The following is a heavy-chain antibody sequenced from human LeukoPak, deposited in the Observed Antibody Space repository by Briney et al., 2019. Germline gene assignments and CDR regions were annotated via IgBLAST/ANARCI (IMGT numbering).Heavy chain of an antibody. CDR2: IIPIFGTA. V-gene: IGHV1-69*01. Sequence: GASVKVSCKASGGTFSSYAISWVRQAPGQGLEWMGGIIPIFGTANYAQKFQGRVTITADESTSTAYMELSSLRSEDTAVYYCARLGAARCEGYYYYGMDVWGQGTTVTVSS. CDR3: ARLGAARCEGYYYYGMDV. D-gene: IGHD6-6*01. J-gene: IGHJ6*02. CDR1: GGTFSSYA.